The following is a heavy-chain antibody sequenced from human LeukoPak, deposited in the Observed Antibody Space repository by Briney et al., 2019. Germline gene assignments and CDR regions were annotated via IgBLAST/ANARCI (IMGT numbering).Heavy chain of an antibody. J-gene: IGHJ4*02. V-gene: IGHV3-23*01. Sequence: PGGSLRLSCAASGFTFSSYAMSWVRQAPGKGLEWVSAISGSGGSTYYADSVKGRFTISRDNSKNTLYLQMNSLRAEDTAVYYCARDRLSDFWSGYYRYFDYWGQGTLVTVSS. CDR2: ISGSGGST. CDR1: GFTFSSYA. CDR3: ARDRLSDFWSGYYRYFDY. D-gene: IGHD3-3*01.